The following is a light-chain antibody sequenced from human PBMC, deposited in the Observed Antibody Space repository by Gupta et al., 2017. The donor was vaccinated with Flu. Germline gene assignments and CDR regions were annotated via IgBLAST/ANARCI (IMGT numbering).Light chain of an antibody. CDR3: QTWGTGIPV. J-gene: IGLJ3*02. CDR2: LNSDGSH. CDR1: SGHSSYA. V-gene: IGLV4-69*01. Sequence: SLGASVKLTCTLSSGHSSYAIAWHQQQPEKGPRYMMKLNSDGSHSKGDGIPDRFSGSSSGAERYLTISSLQSEDEADYYCQTWGTGIPVFGGGTKLTVL.